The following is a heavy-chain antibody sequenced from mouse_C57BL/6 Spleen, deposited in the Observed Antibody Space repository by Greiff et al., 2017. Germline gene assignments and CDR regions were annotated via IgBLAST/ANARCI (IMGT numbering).Heavy chain of an antibody. CDR3: ARGTTVVALDY. Sequence: VQLQQPGAELVMPGASVKLSCKASGYTFTSYWMHWVKQRPGQGLEWIGNINPSNGGTNYNEKFKSKATLTVDKSSSTAYMQLSSLTSEDSAVYYCARGTTVVALDYWGQGTTLTVSS. CDR2: INPSNGGT. V-gene: IGHV1-53*01. CDR1: GYTFTSYW. J-gene: IGHJ2*01. D-gene: IGHD1-1*01.